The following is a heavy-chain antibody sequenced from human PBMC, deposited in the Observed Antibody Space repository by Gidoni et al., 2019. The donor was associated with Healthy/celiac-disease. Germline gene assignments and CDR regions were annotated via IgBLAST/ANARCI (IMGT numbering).Heavy chain of an antibody. CDR2: IKQDGSEK. D-gene: IGHD6-19*01. Sequence: EVQLVESGGGLVQPGGSLRLSCSASGLTFRSYWMSWVRQAPGKGLEWVANIKQDGSEKYYVDSVKGRFTIARDNAKNSMYLQMNSLRAEDTAVYYCARDPPYSSGWYYFDYWGQGTLVTVSS. CDR1: GLTFRSYW. CDR3: ARDPPYSSGWYYFDY. V-gene: IGHV3-7*01. J-gene: IGHJ4*02.